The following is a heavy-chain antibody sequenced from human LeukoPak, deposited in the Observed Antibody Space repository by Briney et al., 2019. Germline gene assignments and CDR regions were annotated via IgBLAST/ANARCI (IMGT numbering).Heavy chain of an antibody. J-gene: IGHJ4*02. CDR2: ISSSSTYI. Sequence: GGSLRLSCVASGFPFRSFSMNWVRQAPGKGLEWVSSISSSSTYIYYADSVKGRFTISRDNAKNSLYLQMNSLRVEDTAVYYCARAEGSGSSFGYWGQGTLVTVSS. D-gene: IGHD3-10*01. CDR3: ARAEGSGSSFGY. V-gene: IGHV3-21*01. CDR1: GFPFRSFS.